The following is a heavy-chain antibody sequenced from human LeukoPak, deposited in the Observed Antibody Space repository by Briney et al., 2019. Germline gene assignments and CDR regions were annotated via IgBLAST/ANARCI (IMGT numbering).Heavy chain of an antibody. J-gene: IGHJ4*02. CDR1: GYTFTGYF. D-gene: IGHD2-21*02. Sequence: ASVKVSCKAFGYTFTGYFMHWVRQAPGQGLEWMGRINPNTGGTKYTQNLQGRVTMTRDTSISTAYMELSRLRSDDTALYYCARWGLAYCGGDCYSSFDYWGQGTLVTVSS. V-gene: IGHV1-2*06. CDR2: INPNTGGT. CDR3: ARWGLAYCGGDCYSSFDY.